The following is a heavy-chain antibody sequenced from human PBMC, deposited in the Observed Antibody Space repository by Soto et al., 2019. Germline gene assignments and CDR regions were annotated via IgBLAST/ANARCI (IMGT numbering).Heavy chain of an antibody. D-gene: IGHD1-26*01. Sequence: SETLSLTCAVYGGSFSGYYWSWIRQQPGKGLQWIGQINHSGSANYNPSLKSRVTISVHTSNSQFSLELSSVTAADTAVYYCARGLISGSHYSGGWYYFDSWGQGTQVT. CDR3: ARGLISGSHYSGGWYYFDS. CDR1: GGSFSGYY. CDR2: INHSGSA. J-gene: IGHJ4*02. V-gene: IGHV4-34*01.